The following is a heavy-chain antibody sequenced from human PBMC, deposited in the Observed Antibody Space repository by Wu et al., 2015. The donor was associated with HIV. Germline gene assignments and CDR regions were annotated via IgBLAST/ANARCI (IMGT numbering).Heavy chain of an antibody. V-gene: IGHV1-69*13. CDR1: GGTFINNG. CDR2: ITPLSGRP. J-gene: IGHJ6*02. Sequence: QVQLLQSGAEVKKPGSSVKVSCKASGGTFINNGVNWVRQAPGEGLEWMGRITPLSGRPNYAQRFQGRLTIAADESTTTVYMELSSLKSDDTAVYYCDQNNRIDRNGIHIYDHYGMDVWGQGTT. CDR3: DQNNRIDRNGIHIYDHYGMDV. D-gene: IGHD1-1*01.